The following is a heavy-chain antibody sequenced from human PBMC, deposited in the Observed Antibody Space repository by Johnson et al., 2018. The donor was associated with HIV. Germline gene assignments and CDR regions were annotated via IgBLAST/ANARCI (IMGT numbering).Heavy chain of an antibody. V-gene: IGHV3-15*01. Sequence: MLLVESGGGLVKPGGSLRLSCAASGFTFSNAWMSWVRQAPGKGLEWVGRIKSVSDDATKDYGSPVKGRFTISRDDSSNTLYLQMNGLKTEDTAVYYCTTGTTVPTWDWGQGTMVTVSS. CDR1: GFTFSNAW. D-gene: IGHD4-17*01. J-gene: IGHJ3*01. CDR2: IKSVSDDATK. CDR3: TTGTTVPTWD.